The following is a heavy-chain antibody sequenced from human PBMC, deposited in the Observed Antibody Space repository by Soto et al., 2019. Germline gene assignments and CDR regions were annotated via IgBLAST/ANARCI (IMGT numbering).Heavy chain of an antibody. Sequence: QLQLQESGPGLVKPSETLSLTCTVSGGSISSSSYYWGWIRQPPGKGLEWIGSIYYSVSTCYNPSLKSRVTKSVDPSKNLFPLKRSSVTAADTAVYYCARHFGGDYGNWFDHWGQGTLVTVS. J-gene: IGHJ5*02. CDR3: ARHFGGDYGNWFDH. D-gene: IGHD4-17*01. V-gene: IGHV4-39*01. CDR1: GGSISSSSYY. CDR2: IYYSVST.